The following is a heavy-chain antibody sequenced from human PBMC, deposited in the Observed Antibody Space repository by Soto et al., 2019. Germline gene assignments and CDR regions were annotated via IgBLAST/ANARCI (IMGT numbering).Heavy chain of an antibody. CDR3: AKEYGSTWIDH. J-gene: IGHJ4*02. D-gene: IGHD6-13*01. Sequence: QVQLVESGGVVFQPGRSLRLSCAASGFTFSTYGMHWVRKAPGKGLEWVAAMSYDGTKQYYVDSVKGRFTISRDNFRNTLLLQVNSLRDEDTAVYYCAKEYGSTWIDHWGQGTLVTVSS. CDR1: GFTFSTYG. V-gene: IGHV3-30*18. CDR2: MSYDGTKQ.